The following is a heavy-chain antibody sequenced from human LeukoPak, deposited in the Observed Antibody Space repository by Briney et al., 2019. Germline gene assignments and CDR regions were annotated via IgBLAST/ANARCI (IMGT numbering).Heavy chain of an antibody. V-gene: IGHV3-21*04. D-gene: IGHD3/OR15-3a*01. CDR2: ISSSSSYI. J-gene: IGHJ4*02. Sequence: GGSLRLSCAASGFTFSSYSMNWVRQAPGKGLEWVSSISSSSSYIYYADSVKGRFTISRDNAKNSLYLQMNSLRAEDMAVYYCAKAESVGLKLAYWGQGTLVTVSS. CDR3: AKAESVGLKLAY. CDR1: GFTFSSYS.